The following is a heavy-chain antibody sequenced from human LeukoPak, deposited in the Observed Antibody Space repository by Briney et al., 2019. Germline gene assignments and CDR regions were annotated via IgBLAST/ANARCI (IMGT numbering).Heavy chain of an antibody. CDR1: GFTFDDYA. CDR2: ISWNSGSI. J-gene: IGHJ6*02. CDR3: AKDISIGVAATPNYYYGMDV. V-gene: IGHV3-9*01. D-gene: IGHD2-15*01. Sequence: GGSLRLSCAASGFTFDDYAMHWVRQAPGKGLEWVSGISWNSGSIGYADSVKGRFTISRDNAKNSLYLQVNSLRAEDTALYYCAKDISIGVAATPNYYYGMDVWGQGTTVTVSS.